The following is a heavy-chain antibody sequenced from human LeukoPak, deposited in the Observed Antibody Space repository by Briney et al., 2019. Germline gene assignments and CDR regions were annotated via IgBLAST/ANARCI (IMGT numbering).Heavy chain of an antibody. V-gene: IGHV3-30*18. D-gene: IGHD6-19*01. CDR3: AKPLYNSGWYGGGDS. CDR1: GFTFSSHD. CDR2: ISYDGSNS. Sequence: GGSLRLSCAASGFTFSSHDMHWVRQAPGKGLEWVSFISYDGSNSVHADSVMGRFTISRDNSKNTVDLQINSLRHEDTAVYYCAKPLYNSGWYGGGDSWGQGTLVTVSS. J-gene: IGHJ5*02.